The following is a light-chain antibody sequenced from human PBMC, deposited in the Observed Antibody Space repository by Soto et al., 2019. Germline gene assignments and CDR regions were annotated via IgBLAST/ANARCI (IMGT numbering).Light chain of an antibody. CDR2: AVS. J-gene: IGLJ1*01. CDR1: SSDIGSYDH. Sequence: QSVVTQPASVSGSPGQSMTISCSGTSSDIGSYDHVAWYQQFPGKSPKLIIYAVSDRPSGVSDRFSGSKSGISASLTISGLQTEDEADYYCISYTDRQSYLFGTGTKVTVL. V-gene: IGLV2-14*03. CDR3: ISYTDRQSYL.